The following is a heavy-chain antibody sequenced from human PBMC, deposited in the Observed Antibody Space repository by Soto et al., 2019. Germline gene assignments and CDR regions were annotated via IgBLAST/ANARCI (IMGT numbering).Heavy chain of an antibody. J-gene: IGHJ4*02. V-gene: IGHV3-23*01. D-gene: IGHD5-18*01. CDR2: IIGSVVST. Sequence: EVQLLESGGGLVQPGGSLRLSCAASGFTFSSYAMSWVRRAPGKGLEWVSAIIGSVVSTYYEDSVKGRFTTSIDNSKNPLYMQRNSLRAENTDVYYCATIPTGYLYGYFYLDYWGQGTLVTLSS. CDR1: GFTFSSYA. CDR3: ATIPTGYLYGYFYLDY.